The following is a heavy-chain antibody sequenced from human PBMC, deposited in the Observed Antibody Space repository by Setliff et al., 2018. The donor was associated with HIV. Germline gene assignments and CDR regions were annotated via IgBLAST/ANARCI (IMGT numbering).Heavy chain of an antibody. J-gene: IGHJ4*02. Sequence: PGESLKISCAPSGFTLGSYAMSWVRQAPGKGLEWVSVISGSGDSAFYADSLKGRLTVSRDNSNNTVYLQMNSLRAEDTAMYYCAKTQTVITVYGPFDSWGQGTPVTVS. CDR1: GFTLGSYA. CDR2: ISGSGDSA. D-gene: IGHD4-4*01. V-gene: IGHV3-23*01. CDR3: AKTQTVITVYGPFDS.